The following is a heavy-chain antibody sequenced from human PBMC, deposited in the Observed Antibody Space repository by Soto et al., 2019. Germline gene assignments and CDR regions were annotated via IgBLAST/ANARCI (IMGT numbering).Heavy chain of an antibody. D-gene: IGHD3-9*01. CDR3: ARTTYYDILTGYPSVFDY. J-gene: IGHJ4*02. CDR2: ISAYNGNT. Sequence: QVQLVQSGAEVKKPGASVKVSCKASGYTFTSYGISWVRQAPGRGLEWMGWISAYNGNTNYAQKLQGRVTMTTDTSTSTAYMELRSLRSDDTAVYYCARTTYYDILTGYPSVFDYWGQGTLVTVSS. V-gene: IGHV1-18*01. CDR1: GYTFTSYG.